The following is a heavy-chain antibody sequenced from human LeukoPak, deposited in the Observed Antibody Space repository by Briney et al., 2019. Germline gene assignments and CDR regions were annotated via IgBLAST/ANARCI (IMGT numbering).Heavy chain of an antibody. CDR3: AKVRRVGATEFDY. Sequence: GSLRLSCAASGFTFSSYAMSWVRQAPGKGLEWGSAISGSGGSTYYADSVKGPFTISRDNSKNTLYLQMNSLRAEDTAVYYCAKVRRVGATEFDYWGQGTLVTVSS. J-gene: IGHJ4*02. CDR1: GFTFSSYA. V-gene: IGHV3-23*01. CDR2: ISGSGGST. D-gene: IGHD1-26*01.